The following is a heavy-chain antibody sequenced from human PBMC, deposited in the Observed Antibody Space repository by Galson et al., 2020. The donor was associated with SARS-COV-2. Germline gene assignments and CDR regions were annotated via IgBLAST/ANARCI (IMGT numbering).Heavy chain of an antibody. D-gene: IGHD2-15*01. CDR1: GYSFTNYW. V-gene: IGHV5-51*01. J-gene: IGHJ4*02. CDR2: IYPGDSDT. Sequence: GESLKISCKGFGYSFTNYWIGWVRQMPGKGLEWMGIIYPGDSDTRYSPSFQGQVTISADKSISTVYLQWSSLKASDSAMYYCARSGESSRYCSGGSCYSRVDYWGQGTRVIVSA. CDR3: ARSGESSRYCSGGSCYSRVDY.